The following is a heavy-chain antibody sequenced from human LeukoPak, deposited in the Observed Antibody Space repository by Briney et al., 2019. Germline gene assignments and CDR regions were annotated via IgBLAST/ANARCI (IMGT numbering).Heavy chain of an antibody. J-gene: IGHJ4*02. V-gene: IGHV4-61*01. CDR3: ARGVAVAGNLAS. CDR2: IYYSGST. CDR1: VGSVSSGSYY. D-gene: IGHD6-19*01. Sequence: SETLSLTCTVSVGSVSSGSYYWGWIRQPPGKGLEWIGYIYYSGSTNYNPSLKSRVTISVDTSKNQFSLKLSSVPAADTAVYYCARGVAVAGNLASWGKGTLVTVSS.